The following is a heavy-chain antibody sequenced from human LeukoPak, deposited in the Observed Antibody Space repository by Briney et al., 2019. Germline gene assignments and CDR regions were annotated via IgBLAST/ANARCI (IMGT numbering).Heavy chain of an antibody. D-gene: IGHD3-3*01. Sequence: ASVKVSCKVTGYTLTELSMHWVRQAPGKGLEWMGGFGPEDGETIYAQKFRGRVTMTEDTSTDTAYMELSSLRSEDTAVYYCATGGQGLEWFVYWGQGTLVTVSS. J-gene: IGHJ4*02. CDR3: ATGGQGLEWFVY. CDR2: FGPEDGET. CDR1: GYTLTELS. V-gene: IGHV1-24*01.